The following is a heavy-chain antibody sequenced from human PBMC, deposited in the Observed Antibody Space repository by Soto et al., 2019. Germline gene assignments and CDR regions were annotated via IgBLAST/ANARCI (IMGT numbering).Heavy chain of an antibody. CDR3: ARQSDTMVRGVKNPSPDY. CDR2: IDPSDSYT. Sequence: GESLKISCKGFGYSFTSYWISWVRQMPGKGLEWMGRIDPSDSYTNYSPSFQGHVTISADKSISTAYLQWSSLKASDTAMYYCARQSDTMVRGVKNPSPDYWGQGTLVTVSS. D-gene: IGHD3-10*01. V-gene: IGHV5-10-1*01. CDR1: GYSFTSYW. J-gene: IGHJ4*02.